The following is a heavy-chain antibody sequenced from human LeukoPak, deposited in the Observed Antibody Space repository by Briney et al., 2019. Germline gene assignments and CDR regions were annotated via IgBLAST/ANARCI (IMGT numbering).Heavy chain of an antibody. V-gene: IGHV1-8*01. CDR1: GYTFINYD. J-gene: IGHJ4*02. D-gene: IGHD2-2*01. CDR2: LNPNNGNT. CDR3: ARDCSSTSCYASNFDY. Sequence: GASVKVSCKASGYTFINYDINWVRQATGQGLEWLGWLNPNNGNTGYARKFQGRVTMTRDISISTAYMELRSLRSDDTAVYYCARDCSSTSCYASNFDYWGQGTLVTVSS.